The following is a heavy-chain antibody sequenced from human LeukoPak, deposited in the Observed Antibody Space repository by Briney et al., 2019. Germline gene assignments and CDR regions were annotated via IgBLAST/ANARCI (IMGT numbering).Heavy chain of an antibody. CDR3: ARDSIVVVMWYFDY. CDR1: GFTVSSDY. Sequence: GGSLRLSCAASGFTVSSDYMSWVRQAPGKGLEWVSVIHSDGRTYYADSVKGRFTISRDNSKNTLYLQMNSLRAEDTAVYYCARDSIVVVMWYFDYWGQGTLVTVSS. J-gene: IGHJ4*02. V-gene: IGHV3-66*01. D-gene: IGHD2-15*01. CDR2: IHSDGRT.